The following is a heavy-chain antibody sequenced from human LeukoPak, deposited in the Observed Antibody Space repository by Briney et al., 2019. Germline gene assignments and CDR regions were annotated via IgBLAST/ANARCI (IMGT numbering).Heavy chain of an antibody. J-gene: IGHJ3*02. V-gene: IGHV4-39*07. Sequence: SETLSLTCTVSGGSISSSSYYWGWIRQPPGKGLEWIGSIYYSGSTYYNPSLKSRVTISVDTSKNQFSLKLSSVTAADTAVYYCARDRYSSSFDAFDIWGQGTMVTVSS. D-gene: IGHD6-13*01. CDR1: GGSISSSSYY. CDR3: ARDRYSSSFDAFDI. CDR2: IYYSGST.